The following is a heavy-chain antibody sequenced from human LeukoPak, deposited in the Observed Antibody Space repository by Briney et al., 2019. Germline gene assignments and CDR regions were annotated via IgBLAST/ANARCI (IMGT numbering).Heavy chain of an antibody. CDR3: ARAPMVRGVIIGWFDP. V-gene: IGHV4-30-2*01. J-gene: IGHJ5*02. CDR2: IYHSGST. CDR1: GGSISSGGYS. D-gene: IGHD3-10*01. Sequence: PSQTLSLTCAVSGGSISSGGYSWSWIRLPPGKGLEWIGYIYHSGSTYYNPSLKSRVTISVDRSKNQFSLKLSSVTAADTAVYYCARAPMVRGVIIGWFDPWGQGTLVTVSS.